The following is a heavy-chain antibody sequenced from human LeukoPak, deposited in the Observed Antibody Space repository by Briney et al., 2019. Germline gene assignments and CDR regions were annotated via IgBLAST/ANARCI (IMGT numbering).Heavy chain of an antibody. CDR1: GFTFSSYA. Sequence: PGGSLRLSCAASGFTFSSYAMSWVRQAPGKGLEWVSAISGSGGSTYYADSVKGRFTISRDNSKNTLYLQMNSLRAEGTDVYDCAKDHRTLGGGVMGGFWYRGPVAMVTF. J-gene: IGHJ4*02. CDR2: ISGSGGST. V-gene: IGHV3-23*01. CDR3: AKDHRTLGGGVMGGFWY. D-gene: IGHD3-16*01.